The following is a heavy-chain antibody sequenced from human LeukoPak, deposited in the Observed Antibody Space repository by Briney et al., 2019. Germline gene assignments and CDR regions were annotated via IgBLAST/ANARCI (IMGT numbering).Heavy chain of an antibody. D-gene: IGHD5-18*01. CDR1: GFTFTSSA. J-gene: IGHJ6*04. CDR3: AADRSHPRYSYGTHYYGMDV. CDR2: IAVGSGNT. Sequence: SVKVCCKASGFTFTSSAVQWVRQARGQRLEWIGWIAVGSGNTNYAQKFQERVTITRDMSTSTAYMELSSLRSEDTAVYYCAADRSHPRYSYGTHYYGMDVWGKGTTVTVSS. V-gene: IGHV1-58*01.